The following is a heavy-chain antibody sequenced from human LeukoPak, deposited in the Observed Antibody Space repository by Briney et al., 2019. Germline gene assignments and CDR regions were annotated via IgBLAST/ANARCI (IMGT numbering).Heavy chain of an antibody. CDR2: ISSSGSTI. D-gene: IGHD1-26*01. V-gene: IGHV3-48*03. Sequence: PGGSLRLSCAASGFTFSSYEMNWVRQAPGKGLEWVSYISSSGSTIYYADSVKGRFTISRDNAKNSLYLQMNSLRAEDTAVYYCARDGGSYYLVGSVSDFWGQGTMVTVSS. CDR3: ARDGGSYYLVGSVSDF. CDR1: GFTFSSYE. J-gene: IGHJ3*01.